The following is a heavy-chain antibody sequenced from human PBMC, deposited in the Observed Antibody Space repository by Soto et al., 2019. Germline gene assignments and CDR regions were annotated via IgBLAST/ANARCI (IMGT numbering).Heavy chain of an antibody. J-gene: IGHJ5*02. V-gene: IGHV3-48*02. CDR2: ITSKSTTI. CDR1: GFTFTSYS. D-gene: IGHD3-16*01. CDR3: AREMGACSDSSCYPGPYDS. Sequence: PGGSLRLSCAASGFTFTSYSMNWVRQAPGQGLEWVSYITSKSTTIKYADSVKGRFTVSRDNAKNSLYLQLNSLRDEDTAVYYCAREMGACSDSSCYPGPYDSWGQGTRVTFSS.